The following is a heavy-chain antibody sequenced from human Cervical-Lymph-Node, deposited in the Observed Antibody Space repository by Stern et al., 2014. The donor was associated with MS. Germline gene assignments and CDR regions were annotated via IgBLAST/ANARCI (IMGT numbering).Heavy chain of an antibody. J-gene: IGHJ5*02. V-gene: IGHV4-30-4*01. Sequence: MQLVESGPGLVKPSQTLSLTCTVSGGSISSGDSYWSWIRQPPGKGLEWIGYIYYSGSTYYTPSLKSRVTISVDTSKNQFSLKLSSVTAADTAVYYCAREDGDYAHWFDPWGQGTLVTVSS. D-gene: IGHD4-17*01. CDR1: GGSISSGDSY. CDR3: AREDGDYAHWFDP. CDR2: IYYSGST.